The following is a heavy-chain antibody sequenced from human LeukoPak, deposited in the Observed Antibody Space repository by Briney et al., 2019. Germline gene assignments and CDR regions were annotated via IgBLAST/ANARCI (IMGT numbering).Heavy chain of an antibody. CDR1: GFTFNKYF. J-gene: IGHJ4*02. CDR2: ISSSSSYI. Sequence: PGGSLRLSCAASGFTFNKYFLSWVRQAPGKGLEWVSSISSSSSYIYYADSVKGRFTISRDNAKNSLYLQMNSLRAEDTAVYYCASKITMVRGVIITPDYWGQGTLVTVSS. V-gene: IGHV3-21*01. D-gene: IGHD3-10*01. CDR3: ASKITMVRGVIITPDY.